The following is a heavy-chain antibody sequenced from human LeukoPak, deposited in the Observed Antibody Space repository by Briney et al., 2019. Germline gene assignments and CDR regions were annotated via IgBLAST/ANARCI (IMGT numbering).Heavy chain of an antibody. V-gene: IGHV3-30*18. D-gene: IGHD5-18*01. Sequence: GRSLRLSCTASGFTFSSYGMHWVRQAPGKGLEWVAVISYDGSNKYYADSVKGRFTISRDNSKNTLYLQMNSLRAEDTAVYYCAEDRYSYAFEYFQHWGQGTLVTVSS. CDR1: GFTFSSYG. CDR2: ISYDGSNK. CDR3: AEDRYSYAFEYFQH. J-gene: IGHJ1*01.